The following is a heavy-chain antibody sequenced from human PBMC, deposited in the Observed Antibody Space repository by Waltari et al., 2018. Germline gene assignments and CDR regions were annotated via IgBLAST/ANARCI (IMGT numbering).Heavy chain of an antibody. J-gene: IGHJ4*02. D-gene: IGHD2-15*01. CDR2: SSIGSSYI. V-gene: IGHV3-21*01. CDR1: GFTFSSYR. CDR3: AREWGVMVGTAGFYFDY. Sequence: EVQLVGSGGGLVKPGGSLRLSCAASGFTFSSYRMNWVRQAPGNGLESSSSSSIGSSYIYSADSVKGRFTISSDNAKNSLYLQMNSLRVDDTAVYYCAREWGVMVGTAGFYFDYWGQGALVTVSS.